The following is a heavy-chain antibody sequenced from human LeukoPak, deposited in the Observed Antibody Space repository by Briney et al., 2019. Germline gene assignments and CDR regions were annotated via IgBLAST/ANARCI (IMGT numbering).Heavy chain of an antibody. CDR1: GGSISSYY. V-gene: IGHV4-34*01. D-gene: IGHD2-2*01. CDR2: INHSGST. J-gene: IGHJ6*03. Sequence: SETLSLTCTVSGGSISSYYWSWIRQPPGKGLEWIGEINHSGSTNYNPSLKSRVTISVDTSKNQFSLKLSSVTAADTAVYYCARGTNYCSSTSCWRYYYYYYMDVWGKGTTVTVSS. CDR3: ARGTNYCSSTSCWRYYYYYYMDV.